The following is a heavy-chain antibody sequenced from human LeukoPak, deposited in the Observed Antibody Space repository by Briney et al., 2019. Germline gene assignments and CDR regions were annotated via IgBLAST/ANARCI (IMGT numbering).Heavy chain of an antibody. CDR3: AKVVGTGTTPTDY. CDR1: GFTFSDYW. D-gene: IGHD1-1*01. V-gene: IGHV3-23*01. Sequence: GGSLRLSCAASGFTFSDYWMHWVRQAPGKGLVWVAVISASGDNTDYADSVKGRFTISRDNSKNTLSLQMNSLRVEDTAVYYCAKVVGTGTTPTDYWGQGTLVTVSS. CDR2: ISASGDNT. J-gene: IGHJ4*02.